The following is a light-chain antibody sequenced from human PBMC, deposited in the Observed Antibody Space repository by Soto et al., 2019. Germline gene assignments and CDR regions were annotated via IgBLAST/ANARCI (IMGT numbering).Light chain of an antibody. V-gene: IGKV1-6*02. CDR1: QGIRYD. Sequence: IEMTQSPSSLSASVGDRVTITCRASQGIRYDLGWYQQKPGKAPKVLIQAASSLQSGVPSRFSGSGSGTDFTLTISSLQPEDFANYYCLQDYNCPLTFGGGNKVEIK. CDR2: AAS. J-gene: IGKJ4*01. CDR3: LQDYNCPLT.